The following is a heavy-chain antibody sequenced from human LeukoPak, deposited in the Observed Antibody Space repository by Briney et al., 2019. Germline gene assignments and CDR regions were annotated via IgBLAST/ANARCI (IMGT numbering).Heavy chain of an antibody. J-gene: IGHJ4*02. CDR1: GFTFSSYG. V-gene: IGHV3-30*02. Sequence: PGGSLRLSCAASGFTFSSYGMHWVRQAPGKGLEWVAFIRYDGSNKYYADSVKGRFTISRDNSKNTLYLQMNSLRAEDTAVYYCAKDRDSSGYYFEFDYWGQGTLVTVSS. CDR2: IRYDGSNK. D-gene: IGHD3-22*01. CDR3: AKDRDSSGYYFEFDY.